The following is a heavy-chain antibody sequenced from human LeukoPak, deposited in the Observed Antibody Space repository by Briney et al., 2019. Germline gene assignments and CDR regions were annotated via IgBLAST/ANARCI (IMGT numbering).Heavy chain of an antibody. J-gene: IGHJ3*02. Sequence: GGSLRLSCAASGFTFSSYGMHWVRQAPGKGLEWVSAISGSGGSTYYADSVKGRFTISRDNSKNTLYLQMNSLRAEDTAVYYCAKDSRDTAMVLDAFDIWGQGTMVTVSS. CDR1: GFTFSSYG. V-gene: IGHV3-23*01. CDR2: ISGSGGST. D-gene: IGHD5-18*01. CDR3: AKDSRDTAMVLDAFDI.